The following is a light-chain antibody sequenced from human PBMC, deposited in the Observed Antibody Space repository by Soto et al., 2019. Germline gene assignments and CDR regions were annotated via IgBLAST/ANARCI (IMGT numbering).Light chain of an antibody. J-gene: IGLJ1*01. CDR3: ISYTDRQSYL. CDR2: AVS. V-gene: IGLV2-14*03. Sequence: SALTQPASVSGSPGQSITISFRGTSSDIGSYNHVAWYQQFPGKSPKLMIYAVSDRPSGVSDRFSGSKSGITASLTISGLQTEDEADYYCISYTDRQSYLFGTGTKVTVL. CDR1: SSDIGSYNH.